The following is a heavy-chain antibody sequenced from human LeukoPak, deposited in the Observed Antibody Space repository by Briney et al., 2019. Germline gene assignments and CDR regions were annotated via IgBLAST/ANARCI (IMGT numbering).Heavy chain of an antibody. D-gene: IGHD1-26*01. J-gene: IGHJ4*02. CDR1: GFTFSIYW. CDR3: ARARSGSYDYFDY. CDR2: IKEDGSER. V-gene: IGHV3-7*01. Sequence: GGSLRLSCAASGFTFSIYWMTWVRQAPGKGLEWVANIKEDGSERYYVDFVKGRFTISRDNAKTSLYLQMNSLRVEDTAVYYCARARSGSYDYFDYWGQGTLVTVSS.